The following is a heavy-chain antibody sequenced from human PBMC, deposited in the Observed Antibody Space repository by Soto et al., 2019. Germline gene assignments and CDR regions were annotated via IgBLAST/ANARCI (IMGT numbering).Heavy chain of an antibody. CDR2: ISSSSSYI. J-gene: IGHJ5*02. D-gene: IGHD3-3*01. V-gene: IGHV3-21*01. CDR3: ARGPTDYDFWSGYYRYNWFDP. CDR1: GFTFSSYS. Sequence: GGSLRLSCAASGFTFSSYSMNWVRQAPGKGLEWVSSISSSSSYIYYADSVKGRFTISRDNAKNSLYLQMNSLRAEGTAVYYCARGPTDYDFWSGYYRYNWFDPWGQGTLVTVSS.